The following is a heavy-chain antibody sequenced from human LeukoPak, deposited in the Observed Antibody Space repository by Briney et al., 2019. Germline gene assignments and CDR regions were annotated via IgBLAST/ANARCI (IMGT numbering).Heavy chain of an antibody. J-gene: IGHJ4*02. CDR1: GGTFSSYA. D-gene: IGHD2-21*02. CDR2: IIPIFSTA. CDR3: AKDLPGDWLIDY. V-gene: IGHV1-69*13. Sequence: SVKVSCKASGGTFSSYAISWVRQAPGQGLEWMGGIIPIFSTANYAQNFQGRVTITADESTNTAYMELSSLRSEDTAVYYCAKDLPGDWLIDYWGQGTLVTVSS.